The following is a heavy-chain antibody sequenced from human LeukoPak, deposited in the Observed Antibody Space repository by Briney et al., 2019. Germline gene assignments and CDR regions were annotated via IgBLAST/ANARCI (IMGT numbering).Heavy chain of an antibody. J-gene: IGHJ4*02. CDR3: ARGSIRFGGVNVDY. V-gene: IGHV4-59*01. CDR2: IYYSGGT. CDR1: GVSISSYY. Sequence: PSQTLSLTCTVSGVSISSYYWSWIRQPPGKGLEWIGYIYYSGGTNYNPSLKSRVTLSIDTSKNQFSLKLSSVTAADTAVYYCARGSIRFGGVNVDYWGQGTLVTVSS. D-gene: IGHD3-16*01.